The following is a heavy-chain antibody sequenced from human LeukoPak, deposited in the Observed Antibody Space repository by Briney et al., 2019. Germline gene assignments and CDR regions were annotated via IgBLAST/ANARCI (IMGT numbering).Heavy chain of an antibody. CDR1: GFTVSSNY. D-gene: IGHD3-22*01. CDR3: ARDYYDSSVDDAFGI. CDR2: IYSGGST. Sequence: RGSLRLSCAASGFTVSSNYMSWVRQAPGKGLEWVSVIYSGGSTYYADSVKGRFTISRDNSKNTLYLQMNSLRAEDTAVYYCARDYYDSSVDDAFGIWGQGTMVTVSS. V-gene: IGHV3-66*01. J-gene: IGHJ3*02.